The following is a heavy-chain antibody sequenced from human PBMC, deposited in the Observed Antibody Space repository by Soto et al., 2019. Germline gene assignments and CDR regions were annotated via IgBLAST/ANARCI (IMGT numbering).Heavy chain of an antibody. J-gene: IGHJ6*03. Sequence: QVQLVQSGAEVKKPGASVKVSCKASGYTFTSYYMHWVRQAPGQGLEWMGIINPSGGSTSYAQKFQGRVTMTGDTSTSTVYMELSSLRSEDTAVYYCARGDIVVVPAAQPTYYYYYYMDVWGKGTTVTVSS. CDR3: ARGDIVVVPAAQPTYYYYYYMDV. V-gene: IGHV1-46*03. CDR1: GYTFTSYY. CDR2: INPSGGST. D-gene: IGHD2-2*01.